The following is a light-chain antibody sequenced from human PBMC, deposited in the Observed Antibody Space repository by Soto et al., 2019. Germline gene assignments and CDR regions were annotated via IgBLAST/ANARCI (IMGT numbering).Light chain of an antibody. CDR3: QLYGISPQ. Sequence: EIVVTQSPVTLSLSPLERATLSCMASQSIDSNFLAWYQHKPGQAPRLLIYASSNRATGIPDRFSGSASGPDFTLTINRLEPEDFAVYYCQLYGISPQFGQGTRLEIK. J-gene: IGKJ5*01. V-gene: IGKV3-20*01. CDR2: ASS. CDR1: QSIDSNF.